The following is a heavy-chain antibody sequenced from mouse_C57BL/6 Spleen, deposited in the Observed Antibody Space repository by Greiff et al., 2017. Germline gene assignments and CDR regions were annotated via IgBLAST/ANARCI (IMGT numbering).Heavy chain of an antibody. V-gene: IGHV1-39*01. CDR2: INPNYGTT. CDR3: ARPRDYGSSPAWFAY. Sequence: EVKLQESGPELVKPGASVKISCKASGYSFTDYNMNWVKQSNGKSLEWIGVINPNYGTTSYNQKFKGKATLTVDQSSSTAYMQLNSLTSEDSAVYYCARPRDYGSSPAWFAYWGQGTLVTVSA. J-gene: IGHJ3*01. D-gene: IGHD1-1*01. CDR1: GYSFTDYN.